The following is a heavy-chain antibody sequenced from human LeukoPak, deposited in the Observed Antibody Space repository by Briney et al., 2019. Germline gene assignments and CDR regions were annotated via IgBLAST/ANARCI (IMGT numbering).Heavy chain of an antibody. CDR3: ARENYYDGSGYYTYYHYMDV. J-gene: IGHJ6*03. V-gene: IGHV3-21*01. CDR2: ITSGSDYI. D-gene: IGHD3-22*01. Sequence: GGSLRLSCAGSGFSFSGYGISCVRLAPGKGLEWVSSITSGSDYIHYADSVKGRLITSRDNAKNSVYLQMNSLRAEDTAVYYCARENYYDGSGYYTYYHYMDVWGKGTTFTVTS. CDR1: GFSFSGYG.